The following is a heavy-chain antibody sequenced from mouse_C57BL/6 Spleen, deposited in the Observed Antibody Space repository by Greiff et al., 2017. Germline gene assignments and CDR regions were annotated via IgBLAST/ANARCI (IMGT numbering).Heavy chain of an antibody. J-gene: IGHJ2*01. CDR2: INPSTGGT. Sequence: VQLQQSGPELVKPGASVKISCKASGYSFTGYYMNWVKQSPEKSLEWIGEINPSTGGTTYNQKCKAKATLTVDKSSSTAYMQLKSLTSEDSAVYYCATTYYYGSSYYFDYWGQGTTLTVSS. V-gene: IGHV1-42*01. CDR1: GYSFTGYY. D-gene: IGHD1-1*01. CDR3: ATTYYYGSSYYFDY.